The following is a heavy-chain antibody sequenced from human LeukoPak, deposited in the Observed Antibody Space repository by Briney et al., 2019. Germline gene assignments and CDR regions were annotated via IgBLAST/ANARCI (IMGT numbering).Heavy chain of an antibody. D-gene: IGHD1-1*01. CDR3: AKDLHWWYFDL. CDR1: GFTFSSYE. Sequence: GGSLRLSCAASGFTFSSYEMHWVRQAPGKGLEWVSYISSSGSTIYYADSVKGRFTISRDNSKNTLYLQMNSLRAEDTAVYYCAKDLHWWYFDLWGRGTLVTVSS. V-gene: IGHV3-48*03. J-gene: IGHJ2*01. CDR2: ISSSGSTI.